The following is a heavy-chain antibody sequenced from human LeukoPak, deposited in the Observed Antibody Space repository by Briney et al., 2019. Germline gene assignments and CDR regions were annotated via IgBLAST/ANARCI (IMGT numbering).Heavy chain of an antibody. D-gene: IGHD4/OR15-4a*01. CDR2: IYYSGTT. CDR1: GGSISGHY. CDR3: ARMGAIAGASANPDH. Sequence: SETLSLTCNVSGGSISGHYWSWIRQPPGKGLEWIGYIYYSGTTSYTPSLRSRVTMSVDTTKNQFSLRLNSVTAVDTAVYYCARMGAIAGASANPDHWGQGTLVTVSS. J-gene: IGHJ4*02. V-gene: IGHV4-59*11.